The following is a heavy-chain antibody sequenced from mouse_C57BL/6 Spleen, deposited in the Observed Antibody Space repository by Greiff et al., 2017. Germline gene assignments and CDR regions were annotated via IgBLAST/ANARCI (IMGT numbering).Heavy chain of an antibody. D-gene: IGHD1-1*01. J-gene: IGHJ3*01. CDR1: GYTFTDYN. CDR3: ARGSSYLAY. Sequence: DVQLQESGPELVKPGASVKIPCKASGYTFTDYNMDWVKQSHGQSLEWIGDINPNNGGTICNQKFKGKATLTVDKSSSTAYMELRSLTSEDTAVYYCARGSSYLAYWGKGALVTVSA. V-gene: IGHV1-18*01. CDR2: INPNNGGT.